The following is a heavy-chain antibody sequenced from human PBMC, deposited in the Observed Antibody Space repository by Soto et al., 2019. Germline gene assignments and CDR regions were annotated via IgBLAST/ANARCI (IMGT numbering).Heavy chain of an antibody. CDR1: GFTFSSYA. V-gene: IGHV3-23*01. J-gene: IGHJ5*02. Sequence: PGGSLRLSCAASGFTFSSYAMSWVRQAPGKGLEWVSAISGSGGSTYYADSVKGRFTISRDNSENTLYLQMNSLRAEDTAVYYCAKDLAITIFGVVPGDWFDPWGQGTLVTVSS. D-gene: IGHD3-3*01. CDR2: ISGSGGST. CDR3: AKDLAITIFGVVPGDWFDP.